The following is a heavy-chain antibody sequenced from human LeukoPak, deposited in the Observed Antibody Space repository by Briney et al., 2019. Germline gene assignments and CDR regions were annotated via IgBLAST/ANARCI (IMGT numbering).Heavy chain of an antibody. D-gene: IGHD6-19*01. J-gene: IGHJ4*02. Sequence: GASVKVSCKASGYTFTSYGISWVRQAPGQGLEWMGWISAYNGNTNYAQKLQGRVTMTTDTSTSTAYMELRSLRSDDTAVYYCARDRWQWLVSNHYFDYWGQGTLVTVSS. CDR2: ISAYNGNT. CDR1: GYTFTSYG. CDR3: ARDRWQWLVSNHYFDY. V-gene: IGHV1-18*01.